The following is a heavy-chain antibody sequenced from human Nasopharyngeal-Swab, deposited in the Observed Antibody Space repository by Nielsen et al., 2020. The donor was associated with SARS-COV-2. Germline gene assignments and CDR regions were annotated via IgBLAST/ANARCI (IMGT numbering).Heavy chain of an antibody. CDR1: GGSFSGYY. CDR2: INHSGST. V-gene: IGHV4-34*01. D-gene: IGHD6-6*01. J-gene: IGHJ4*02. CDR3: ARGPALRRGSSSSGTYDY. Sequence: SETLSLTCAVYGGSFSGYYWSWIRQPPGKGLEWIGEINHSGSTNYNPSLKSRVTISVDTSKNQFSLKLNSVTAADTAVYYCARGPALRRGSSSSGTYDYWGQGTLVTVSS.